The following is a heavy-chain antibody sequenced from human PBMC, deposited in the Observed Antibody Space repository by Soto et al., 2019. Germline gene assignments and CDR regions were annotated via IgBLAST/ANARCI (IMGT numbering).Heavy chain of an antibody. Sequence: GGSLRLSCAASGFTFSSYAMSWVRQAPGKGLEWVSAISGSGGSTYYADSVKGRFTISRDNSKNTLYLQMNSLRAEDTAVYYCAKSPDIVATIFHYYFDYWGQGTLVTXSS. V-gene: IGHV3-23*01. CDR3: AKSPDIVATIFHYYFDY. CDR2: ISGSGGST. J-gene: IGHJ4*02. CDR1: GFTFSSYA. D-gene: IGHD5-12*01.